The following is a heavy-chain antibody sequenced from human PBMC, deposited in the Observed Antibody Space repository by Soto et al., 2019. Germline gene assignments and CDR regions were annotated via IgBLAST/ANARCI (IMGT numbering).Heavy chain of an antibody. D-gene: IGHD3-3*01. V-gene: IGHV3-72*01. CDR3: GRVGDYNFWSGPDY. CDR1: GMSFRDHY. Sequence: PGATLRLSCSASGMSFRDHYMDWGRQAPGKGLEWVARIRNKANRYTTEYAASVKGRFTISRDDSKNSLFLQMNSLQTEDTAVYYCGRVGDYNFWSGPDYWGQGT. CDR2: IRNKANRYTT. J-gene: IGHJ4*02.